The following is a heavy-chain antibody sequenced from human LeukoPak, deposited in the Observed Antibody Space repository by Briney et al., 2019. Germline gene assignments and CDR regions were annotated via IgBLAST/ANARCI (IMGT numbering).Heavy chain of an antibody. CDR3: ARSIAAAGIFDY. V-gene: IGHV4-31*03. Sequence: SETLSLTCTVSGGSISSGGYYWSWIRQHPGKGLEWIGYIYYSGSTYYNPSLKSRVTISVDTSKNQFSLKLSSVTAADTAAYYCARSIAAAGIFDYWGQGTLVTVSS. J-gene: IGHJ4*02. CDR1: GGSISSGGYY. D-gene: IGHD6-13*01. CDR2: IYYSGST.